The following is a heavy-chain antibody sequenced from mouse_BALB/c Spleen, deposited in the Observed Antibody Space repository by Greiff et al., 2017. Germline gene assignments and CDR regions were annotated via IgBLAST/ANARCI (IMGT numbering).Heavy chain of an antibody. CDR1: GFSLTSYG. V-gene: IGHV2-9*02. CDR2: IWAGGST. J-gene: IGHJ1*01. D-gene: IGHD1-1*01. Sequence: VQLQESGPGLVAPSQSLSITCTVSGFSLTSYGVHWVRQPPGKGLEWLGVIWAGGSTNYNSALMSRLSISKDNSKSQVFLKMNSLQTDDTAMYYCARVYYGSSYWYFDVWGAGTTVTVSS. CDR3: ARVYYGSSYWYFDV.